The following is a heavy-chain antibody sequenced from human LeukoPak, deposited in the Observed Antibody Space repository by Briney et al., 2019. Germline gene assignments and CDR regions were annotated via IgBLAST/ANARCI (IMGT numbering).Heavy chain of an antibody. J-gene: IGHJ6*03. CDR3: ARCHYYYYMGV. Sequence: GGSLRLSCAASGFTFSDYYMSWIRQAPGKGLEWVSAISGSGGSTYYADSVKGRFTISRDNFKNTLYLQMNSLKASDTAMYYCARCHYYYYMGVWGKGTTVTISS. CDR2: ISGSGGST. CDR1: GFTFSDYY. V-gene: IGHV3-23*01.